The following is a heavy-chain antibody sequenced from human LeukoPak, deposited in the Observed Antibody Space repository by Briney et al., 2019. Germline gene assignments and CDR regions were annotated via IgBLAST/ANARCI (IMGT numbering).Heavy chain of an antibody. CDR3: ARGKTIFGVVPFDY. CDR1: GGSISSGSYY. Sequence: SQTLSLTCTVSGGSISSGSYYWSWIRQPAGKGLEWIGRIYTSGSTNYNPSLKSRVTISVDTSKNQFSLKLSSVTAADTAVYYCARGKTIFGVVPFDYWGQGTLVTVSS. J-gene: IGHJ4*02. V-gene: IGHV4-61*02. CDR2: IYTSGST. D-gene: IGHD3-3*01.